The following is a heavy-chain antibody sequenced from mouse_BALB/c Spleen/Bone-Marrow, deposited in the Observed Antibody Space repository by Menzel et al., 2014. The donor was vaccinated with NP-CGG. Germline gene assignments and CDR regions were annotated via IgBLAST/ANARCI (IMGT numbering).Heavy chain of an antibody. V-gene: IGHV1-4*01. CDR2: INPSSGYT. D-gene: IGHD2-1*01. J-gene: IGHJ3*01. Sequence: VQLQQSGAELARPGASVKMSCKASGYTFTSYTMHWVKQRPGQGLEWIGYINPSSGYTNYDQKFKDKATLTADKSSSTAYMQLSSLTSEDSAVYYCARSNGNYVLAYWGQGTLVTVSA. CDR3: ARSNGNYVLAY. CDR1: GYTFTSYT.